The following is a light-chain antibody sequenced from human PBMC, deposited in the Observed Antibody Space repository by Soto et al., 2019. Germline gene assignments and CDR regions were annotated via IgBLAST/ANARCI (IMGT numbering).Light chain of an antibody. CDR3: QQYNIGWT. CDR2: EAS. J-gene: IGKJ1*01. Sequence: DIQMTQSPSTLSASVGDRVTITCRASQSIRRWLAWYQQKPGQAPNLLIYEASNLEIGAPSRFSGSGSGTHFSLNISSLQPDDFATYYCQQYNIGWTFGQGTRVEVK. CDR1: QSIRRW. V-gene: IGKV1-5*03.